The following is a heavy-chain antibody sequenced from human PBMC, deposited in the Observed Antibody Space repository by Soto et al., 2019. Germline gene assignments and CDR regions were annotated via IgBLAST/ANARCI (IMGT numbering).Heavy chain of an antibody. Sequence: SETLSLTCNVSGVPLTGYHWNWIRQPPGKTLEWIGFVYFSGSVSYNPSRKGRASISVDRSKNQFSLRLTSVTAADTSVYYCARRLNLGSFDHWGQGTLVTVSS. CDR1: GVPLTGYH. J-gene: IGHJ5*02. CDR3: ARRLNLGSFDH. V-gene: IGHV4-59*01. CDR2: VYFSGSV. D-gene: IGHD3-10*01.